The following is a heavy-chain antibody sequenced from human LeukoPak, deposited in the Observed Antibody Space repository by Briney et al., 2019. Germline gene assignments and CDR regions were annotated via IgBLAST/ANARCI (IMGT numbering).Heavy chain of an antibody. CDR2: ISWNSGSI. J-gene: IGHJ4*02. V-gene: IGHV3-9*03. D-gene: IGHD3-22*01. Sequence: GGSLRLSCAASGFTFDDYAMHWVRQAPGKGLEWVSGISWNSGSIGYADSVKGRFTISRDNAKNSLYLQMNSLRAEDMALYYCAKGNTMIVVVDPLGYWGQGTLVTVSS. CDR1: GFTFDDYA. CDR3: AKGNTMIVVVDPLGY.